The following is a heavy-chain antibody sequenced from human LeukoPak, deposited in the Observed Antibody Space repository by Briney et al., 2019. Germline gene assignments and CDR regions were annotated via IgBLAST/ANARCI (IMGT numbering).Heavy chain of an antibody. J-gene: IGHJ4*02. CDR1: GFTFNKYA. V-gene: IGHV3-23*01. D-gene: IGHD4-17*01. CDR3: AKLSTYGDSTEDH. CDR2: VSIGGGSR. Sequence: QPGGSLRLSCAASGFTFNKYAMSWVRQAPEKGLEWVSSVSIGGGSREYADSVKGRFTISRDNSQNTLYLQLNSLRVEDTAVYYCAKLSTYGDSTEDHWGQGTLVTVSS.